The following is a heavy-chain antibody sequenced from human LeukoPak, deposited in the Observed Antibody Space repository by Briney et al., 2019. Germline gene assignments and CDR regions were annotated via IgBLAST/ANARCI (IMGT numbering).Heavy chain of an antibody. CDR3: ARDTDYYGSGRHGYFDH. V-gene: IGHV3-66*01. D-gene: IGHD3-10*01. J-gene: IGHJ1*01. Sequence: GSLRLSCAASGLTISNNFMGWFRQAPGKGLEWVSLIYSGGSTYSADSVKGRFTISRDNSKNTLHLQMNSLRAEDTAVYYCARDTDYYGSGRHGYFDHWGQGTLVTVSS. CDR2: IYSGGST. CDR1: GLTISNNF.